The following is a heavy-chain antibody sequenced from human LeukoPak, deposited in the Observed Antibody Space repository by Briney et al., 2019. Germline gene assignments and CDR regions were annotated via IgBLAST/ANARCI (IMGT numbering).Heavy chain of an antibody. CDR3: ARGWAGTVDY. D-gene: IGHD6-19*01. CDR2: TYYRSKWNN. J-gene: IGHJ4*02. V-gene: IGHV6-1*01. CDR1: GDSVSSNSAA. Sequence: SQTLSLTCGISGDSVSSNSAAWNWIRQSPSRGLEGLGRTYYRSKWNNNYAVSVKSRITINADTSKNQFSLHLNSVTPEDTAVYYCARGWAGTVDYWGQGTLVTVSS.